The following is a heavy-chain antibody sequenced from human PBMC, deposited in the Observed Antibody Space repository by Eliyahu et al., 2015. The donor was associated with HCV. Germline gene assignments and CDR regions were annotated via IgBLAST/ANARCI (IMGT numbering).Heavy chain of an antibody. D-gene: IGHD3-10*01. V-gene: IGHV4-59*01. J-gene: IGHJ5*02. CDR1: GGXLXRYY. CDR2: IYYSGST. Sequence: QVQLQESGPGLVKPSETLSLTCTVSGGXLXRYYWSWIRXPPGKGLXWIGXIYYSGSTNYNPXLKSRVTISVDTSKNQFSLKLSSVTAADTAVYYCARGAYGSGSYPKAPFDPWGQGTLVTVSS. CDR3: ARGAYGSGSYPKAPFDP.